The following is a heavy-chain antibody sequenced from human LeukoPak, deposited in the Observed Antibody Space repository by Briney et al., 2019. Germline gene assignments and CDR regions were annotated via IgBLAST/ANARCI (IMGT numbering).Heavy chain of an antibody. CDR1: GYTFTGCY. D-gene: IGHD2-15*01. V-gene: IGHV1-2*02. CDR2: INSNNGVS. CDR3: ARRFCTGGSCYPDY. J-gene: IGHJ4*02. Sequence: ASLKVSCKASGYTFTGCYIHWVRLAPGQGLAWMGRINSNNGVSNYAQRFQGRVTMTRDTSISTAYMELSGLTSDDTAVYYCARRFCTGGSCYPDYWGQGTLVTVSS.